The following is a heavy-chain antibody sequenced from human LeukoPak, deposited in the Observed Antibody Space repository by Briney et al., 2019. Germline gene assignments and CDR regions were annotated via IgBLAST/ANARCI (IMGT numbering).Heavy chain of an antibody. CDR3: ARVSPHLDIVVVVAASVEYYFDY. Sequence: PSETLSLTCTVSGDSISSYYWSWIRQHPGKGLEWIGYIYYSGSTYYNPSLKSRVTISVDTSKNQFSLKLSSVTAADTAVYYCARVSPHLDIVVVVAASVEYYFDYWGQGTLVTVSS. V-gene: IGHV4-59*06. CDR1: GDSISSYY. J-gene: IGHJ4*02. D-gene: IGHD2-15*01. CDR2: IYYSGST.